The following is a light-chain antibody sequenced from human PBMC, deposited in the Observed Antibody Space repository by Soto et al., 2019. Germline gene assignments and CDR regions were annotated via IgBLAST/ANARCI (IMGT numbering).Light chain of an antibody. CDR3: QQYNSLPYT. Sequence: DLQMTQSPSSLSASLGDRVTITCRASQDISTYLSWYQQKPGKAPNLLIYTVPNLETGVPSRFSGSGSGTVFTLTISALQSEDIATYYCQQYNSLPYTFGQGTRLEIE. CDR2: TVP. J-gene: IGKJ2*01. CDR1: QDISTY. V-gene: IGKV1-33*01.